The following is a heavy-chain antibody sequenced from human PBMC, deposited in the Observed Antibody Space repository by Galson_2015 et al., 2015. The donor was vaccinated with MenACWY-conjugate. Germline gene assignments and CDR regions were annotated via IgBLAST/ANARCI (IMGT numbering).Heavy chain of an antibody. CDR2: ISGSGGST. V-gene: IGHV3-23*01. J-gene: IGHJ4*02. D-gene: IGHD3-10*01. CDR1: GFTFSSYA. Sequence: SLRLSCAASGFTFSSYAMSWVRQAPGKGLEWVSAISGSGGSTYYADSVKGRFTISRDNSKNTLYLQMNSRRAEDTAVYYCAKVPALRITMVRGVGGFDYWGQGTLVTVSS. CDR3: AKVPALRITMVRGVGGFDY.